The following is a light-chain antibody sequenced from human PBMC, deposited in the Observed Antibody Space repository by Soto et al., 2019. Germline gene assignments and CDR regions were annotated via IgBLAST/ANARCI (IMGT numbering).Light chain of an antibody. CDR3: QYYGYSPLYN. CDR1: QRVTSVH. J-gene: IGKJ2*01. Sequence: DMVLTQSPGTLSLSPGKRATLSCRASQRVTSVHLAWYQQRPGQAPRLLIYGASNRATGVTERFTGSASGTDFHLNISRQGPENSETYYCQYYGYSPLYNCGRGTKLEIE. CDR2: GAS. V-gene: IGKV3-20*01.